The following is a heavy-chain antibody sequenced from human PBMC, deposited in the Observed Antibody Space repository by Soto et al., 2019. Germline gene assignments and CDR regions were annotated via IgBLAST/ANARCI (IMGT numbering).Heavy chain of an antibody. J-gene: IGHJ6*02. D-gene: IGHD3-3*01. CDR3: ARLRGFWSGFDDYYYGMDV. CDR1: GYSFTSYW. Sequence: PGESLKISCKGSGYSFTSYWIGWVRQMPGKGLEWMGIIYPGDSDTRYSPSFQGQVTISADKSISTAYLQWSSLKASDTAMYYCARLRGFWSGFDDYYYGMDVWGQGTTVTVSS. V-gene: IGHV5-51*01. CDR2: IYPGDSDT.